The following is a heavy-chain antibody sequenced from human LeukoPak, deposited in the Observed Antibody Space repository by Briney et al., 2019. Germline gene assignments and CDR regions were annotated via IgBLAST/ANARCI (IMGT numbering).Heavy chain of an antibody. CDR3: ARNIWFGESSDGSDI. D-gene: IGHD3-10*01. V-gene: IGHV1-2*02. CDR1: GYTFTDYY. J-gene: IGHJ3*02. CDR2: INPNSGGT. Sequence: ASVKVSCRASGYTFTDYYMHWVQQAPGQGLEWMGWINPNSGGTNYAQKFQGRVTMTRDTSISTAYMELSRLRSDDTAMYYCARNIWFGESSDGSDIWGQGTMVTVSS.